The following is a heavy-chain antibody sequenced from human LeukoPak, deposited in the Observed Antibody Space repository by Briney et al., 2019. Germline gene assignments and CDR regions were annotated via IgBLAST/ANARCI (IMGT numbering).Heavy chain of an antibody. CDR3: ARGSGGWYVYFDY. J-gene: IGHJ4*02. V-gene: IGHV1-2*02. Sequence: ASVKVSCKASGYTFTGYHMHWVRQAPGQGLEWMGWINPNSGGTNYAQKFQGRVTMTRDTSISTVYMELSRLRSDDTAVYYCARGSGGWYVYFDYWGQGTLVTVSS. CDR2: INPNSGGT. D-gene: IGHD6-19*01. CDR1: GYTFTGYH.